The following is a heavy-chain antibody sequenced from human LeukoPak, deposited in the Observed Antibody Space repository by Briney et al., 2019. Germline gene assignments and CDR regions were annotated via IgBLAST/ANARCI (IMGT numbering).Heavy chain of an antibody. V-gene: IGHV3-23*01. Sequence: GGSLTLSCAPSGFTFNSYAMSWLRHSTGKGREWVSAISGSGGSTYYADSVKGRFTISRDNSKNTLYLQMNSLRAEDTAVYYCAADIVVVAAAPYLDYWGQGTLVTVSS. CDR1: GFTFNSYA. D-gene: IGHD2-15*01. J-gene: IGHJ4*02. CDR2: ISGSGGST. CDR3: AADIVVVAAAPYLDY.